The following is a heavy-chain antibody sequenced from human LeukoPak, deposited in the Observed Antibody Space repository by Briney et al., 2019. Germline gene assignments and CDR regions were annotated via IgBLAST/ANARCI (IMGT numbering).Heavy chain of an antibody. CDR1: GFTVSSNY. CDR2: IYYSGST. V-gene: IGHV4-59*02. J-gene: IGHJ4*02. Sequence: RAGGSLRLSCAASGFTVSSNYMSWVRQPPGKGLEWIGYIYYSGSTNYNPSLKSRVTISVDTSKNQFSLKLSSVTAADTAVYYCARGTSPQDYWGQGTLVTVSS. CDR3: ARGTSPQDY.